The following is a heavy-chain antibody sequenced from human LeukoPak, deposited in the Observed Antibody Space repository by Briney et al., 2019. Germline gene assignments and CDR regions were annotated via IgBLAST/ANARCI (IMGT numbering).Heavy chain of an antibody. V-gene: IGHV3-20*04. D-gene: IGHD3-9*01. CDR2: INWNGGST. J-gene: IGHJ4*02. Sequence: GGSLRLSCAASGFTFYDYGMSWVRQAPGKGLEWVSGINWNGGSTGYADSVKGRFTISRDNAKNSLYLQMNSLRAEDTALYCCARVGTYYDILAGYYSTYFDYWGQGTLVTVSS. CDR1: GFTFYDYG. CDR3: ARVGTYYDILAGYYSTYFDY.